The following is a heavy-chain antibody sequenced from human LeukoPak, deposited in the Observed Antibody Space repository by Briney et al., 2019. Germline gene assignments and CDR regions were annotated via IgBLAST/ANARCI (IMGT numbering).Heavy chain of an antibody. Sequence: PGGSLRLSCAASGXTLSDYYVSWIRQAPGKGLEWVSYVSSSSDYTNYADSVKGRFTISRDNAKKSVYLQMNSLGAEDTAVYYCARVSPRNWFDPWGQGTLVTVSS. CDR2: VSSSSDYT. J-gene: IGHJ5*02. CDR3: ARVSPRNWFDP. V-gene: IGHV3-11*06. CDR1: GXTLSDYY.